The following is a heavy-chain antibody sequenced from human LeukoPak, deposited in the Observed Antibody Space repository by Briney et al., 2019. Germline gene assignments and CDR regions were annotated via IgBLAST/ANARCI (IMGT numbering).Heavy chain of an antibody. Sequence: ATVKVSCKASGYTFTDYYMHWVRQAPGQGLEWMGWLNPNSGDTNYAQKFQGRVSMTRDSSISTAYMDLSDLRSDDTAVYSCARGRNIEMTTMSGGSDYWGQGTLVTVSS. V-gene: IGHV1-2*02. CDR3: ARGRNIEMTTMSGGSDY. CDR2: LNPNSGDT. D-gene: IGHD5-24*01. CDR1: GYTFTDYY. J-gene: IGHJ4*02.